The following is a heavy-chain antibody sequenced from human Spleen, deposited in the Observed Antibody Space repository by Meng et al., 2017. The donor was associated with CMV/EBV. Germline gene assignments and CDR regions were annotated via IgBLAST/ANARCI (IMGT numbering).Heavy chain of an antibody. Sequence: GGSLRLSCAASGFTFSSYEMNWVRQAPGKGLEWVSYISSSGSTIYYADSVKGRFTISRDNAKNSLYLQMNSLRAEDTAVYYCAGDFYDSSGYGNFDYWGQGTLVTVSS. D-gene: IGHD3-22*01. CDR1: GFTFSSYE. CDR2: ISSSGSTI. CDR3: AGDFYDSSGYGNFDY. J-gene: IGHJ4*02. V-gene: IGHV3-48*03.